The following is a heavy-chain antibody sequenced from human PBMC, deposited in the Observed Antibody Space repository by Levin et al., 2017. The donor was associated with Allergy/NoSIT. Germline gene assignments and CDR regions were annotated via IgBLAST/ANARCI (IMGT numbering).Heavy chain of an antibody. V-gene: IGHV3-7*04. CDR2: IKQDGSEK. CDR3: ARDLLGSGSSNI. D-gene: IGHD3-10*01. Sequence: PSETLSLTCAASGFTFSSYWMSWVRQAPGKGLEWVANIKQDGSEKYYVDSVKGRFTISRDNAKNSLYLQMNSLRAEDTAVYYCARDLLGSGSSNIWGQGTMVTVSS. J-gene: IGHJ3*02. CDR1: GFTFSSYW.